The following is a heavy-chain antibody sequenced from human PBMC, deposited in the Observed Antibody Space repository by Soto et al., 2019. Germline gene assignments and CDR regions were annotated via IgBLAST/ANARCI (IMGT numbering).Heavy chain of an antibody. CDR2: IYYSGNP. D-gene: IGHD3-10*01. J-gene: IGHJ6*02. CDR1: GNSISSNY. CDR3: ARSIITYGSGSTYGMDV. V-gene: IGHV4-59*12. Sequence: SETLSLTCTVSGNSISSNYWTWIRQPPGKGLEWIGYIYYSGNPTYNPSLKSRVTISVDTSKNQFSLKLSSVTAADTAVYYCARSIITYGSGSTYGMDVWGQGTTVTVSS.